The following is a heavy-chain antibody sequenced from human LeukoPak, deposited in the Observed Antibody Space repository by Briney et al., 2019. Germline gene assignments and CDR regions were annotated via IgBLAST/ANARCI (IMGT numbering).Heavy chain of an antibody. CDR2: IWYDGSNK. J-gene: IGHJ4*02. V-gene: IGHV3-33*01. CDR3: ARNEGGGRYIMFDY. CDR1: GFTFSSYG. Sequence: GRSLRLSCAASGFTFSSYGMHWVRQAPGKGLEWVAVIWYDGSNKYYADSVKGRFTISRDNSKNTLYLQMNSLRAEDTAVYYCARNEGGGRYIMFDYWGRGTLVTVSS. D-gene: IGHD2-15*01.